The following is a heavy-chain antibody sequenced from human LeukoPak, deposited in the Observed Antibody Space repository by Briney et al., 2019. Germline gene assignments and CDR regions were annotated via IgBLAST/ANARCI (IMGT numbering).Heavy chain of an antibody. D-gene: IGHD6-25*01. Sequence: PGGSLRLSCAASGFTFSDYYMSWIRQAPGKGLEWVPYISSSGSTIYYADSVKGRFTISRDNAKNSLYLQMNSLRAEDTAVYYCARDQRRLPPYYYYGMDVWGQGTTVTVSS. CDR1: GFTFSDYY. J-gene: IGHJ6*02. V-gene: IGHV3-11*01. CDR2: ISSSGSTI. CDR3: ARDQRRLPPYYYYGMDV.